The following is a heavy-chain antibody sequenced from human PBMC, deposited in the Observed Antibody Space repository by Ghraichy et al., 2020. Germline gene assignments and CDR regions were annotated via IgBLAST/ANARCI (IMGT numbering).Heavy chain of an antibody. CDR3: ARVCRCGWGSDY. CDR2: VNEDGRGE. Sequence: GSLNISCEVSGFTFSSFWMTWVRQAPGKGLEWVANVNEDGRGEYYVDSVKGRFTISRDNAKSSLYLQMSSLRVDDTAVYYCARVCRCGWGSDYWGQGILVTVSS. CDR1: GFTFSSFW. J-gene: IGHJ4*02. D-gene: IGHD6-19*01. V-gene: IGHV3-7*03.